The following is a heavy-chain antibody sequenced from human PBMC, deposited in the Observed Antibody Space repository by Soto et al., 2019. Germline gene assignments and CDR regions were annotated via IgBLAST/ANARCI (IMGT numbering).Heavy chain of an antibody. CDR2: ISQSGNT. D-gene: IGHD6-25*01. CDR1: SGSFSGYY. Sequence: LSLTCSIYSGSFSGYYWSWIRQPPGKGLEWIGEISQSGNTNYSPSLKSRVSISIGTSKKQFSLNLASMSAADTAVYYCARAPKVSGSPQTRPDFWGQGTLVTVSS. J-gene: IGHJ4*02. V-gene: IGHV4-34*01. CDR3: ARAPKVSGSPQTRPDF.